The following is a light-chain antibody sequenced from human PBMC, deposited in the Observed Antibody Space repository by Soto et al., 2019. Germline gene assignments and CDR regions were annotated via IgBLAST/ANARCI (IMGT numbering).Light chain of an antibody. CDR2: DVT. J-gene: IGLJ1*01. CDR1: SSDVGGYDY. CDR3: ISYASINTYV. Sequence: QSALTQPASVSGSPGQSITISCTGTSSDVGGYDYVSWYQQHPGKAPQLMIYDVTNRPSGVSNRFSGSKSGNTASLTISGLQAEDDADYYCISYASINTYVFGTGTKVTVL. V-gene: IGLV2-14*01.